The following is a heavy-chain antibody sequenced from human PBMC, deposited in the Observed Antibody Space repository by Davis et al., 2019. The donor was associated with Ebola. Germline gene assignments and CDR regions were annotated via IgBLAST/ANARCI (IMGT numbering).Heavy chain of an antibody. V-gene: IGHV3-30*03. J-gene: IGHJ6*02. CDR3: AREGYYYGSGSYFDYYGMDV. CDR1: GFPFSRYG. D-gene: IGHD3-10*01. CDR2: ISSDGSNK. Sequence: GGSLKLPCAASGFPFSRYGMHWVRQAPGKGLAWVAVISSDGSNKYYADSVKGRFTISRDNSKNTLYLQMNSLRAEDTAVYYCAREGYYYGSGSYFDYYGMDVWGQGTTVTVSS.